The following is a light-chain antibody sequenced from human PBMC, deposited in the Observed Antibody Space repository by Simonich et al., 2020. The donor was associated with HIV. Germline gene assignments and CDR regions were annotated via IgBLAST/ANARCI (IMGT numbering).Light chain of an antibody. CDR2: GAS. J-gene: IGKJ1*01. V-gene: IGKV3-15*01. Sequence: EIVMTQSPATLSVSPGERATLSCTARQSISSNLAWYQQNPGQAPRLRIYGASTRATGIPSSVSGSGSGTEFTLTIGNMQSEDFAVYYCQQYDNWPPWTFGQGTKVEIK. CDR1: QSISSN. CDR3: QQYDNWPPWT.